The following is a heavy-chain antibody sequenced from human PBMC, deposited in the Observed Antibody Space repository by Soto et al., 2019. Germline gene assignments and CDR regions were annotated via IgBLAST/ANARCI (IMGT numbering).Heavy chain of an antibody. D-gene: IGHD3-16*01. Sequence: SETLSLTCAVSGGSISSGGYSWSWIRQPPGKGLEWIGYIYHSGSTYYNPSLKSRVTISVDTSKNQFSLKLSSVTAADTAVYYCARDSGGPMIWGQGTLVTVSS. CDR3: ARDSGGPMI. J-gene: IGHJ4*02. CDR2: IYHSGST. CDR1: GGSISSGGYS. V-gene: IGHV4-30-2*05.